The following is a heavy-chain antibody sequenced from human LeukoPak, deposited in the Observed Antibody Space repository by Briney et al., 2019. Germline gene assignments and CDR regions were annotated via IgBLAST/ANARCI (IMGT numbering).Heavy chain of an antibody. CDR2: IIPIFGTA. CDR3: ARDREVRGVITTLHWFDP. J-gene: IGHJ5*02. V-gene: IGHV1-69*13. Sequence: SVKVSCKASGGTFSSYAISWVRQAPGQGLEWMGGIIPIFGTANYAQKFQGRVTITADESTSTAYMELSSLRSEDTAVYYCARDREVRGVITTLHWFDPWGQGTLVTVSS. D-gene: IGHD3-10*01. CDR1: GGTFSSYA.